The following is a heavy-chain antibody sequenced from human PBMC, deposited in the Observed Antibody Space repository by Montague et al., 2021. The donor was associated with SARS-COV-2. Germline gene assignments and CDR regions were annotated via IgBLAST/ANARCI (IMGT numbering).Heavy chain of an antibody. V-gene: IGHV4-59*01. CDR3: ARYGSGKCQGDYSGSYRLDH. Sequence: SETLSLTCTVSGGSISSYYWSWIRQPPAKGLEWIGYIYYSGSTNYNPSLKSRLTISVDTSKNQLSLKLSSVTAADTAVYYCARYGSGKCQGDYSGSYRLDHWGQGTLVTVSS. D-gene: IGHD1-26*01. CDR1: GGSISSYY. J-gene: IGHJ4*02. CDR2: IYYSGST.